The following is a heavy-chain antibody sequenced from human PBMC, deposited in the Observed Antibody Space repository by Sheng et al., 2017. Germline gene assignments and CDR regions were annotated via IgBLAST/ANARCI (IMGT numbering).Heavy chain of an antibody. D-gene: IGHD2-15*01. CDR1: GFTFSYYE. J-gene: IGHJ3*02. Sequence: EVQLVESGGGLVQPGGSLRLSCAASGFTFSYYEMNWVRQAPGKGLEWVSYISTSGSSIYYADSVKGRFTISRDNAKSSLYLQMNSLRAEDTAVYYCATLYCTAGSCYLRGAFDIWGQGTMVTVSS. V-gene: IGHV3-48*03. CDR2: ISTSGSSI. CDR3: ATLYCTAGSCYLRGAFDI.